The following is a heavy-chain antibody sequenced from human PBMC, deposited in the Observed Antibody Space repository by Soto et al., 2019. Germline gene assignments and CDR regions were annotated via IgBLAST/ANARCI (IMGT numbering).Heavy chain of an antibody. D-gene: IGHD3-22*01. J-gene: IGHJ4*02. CDR1: GYTFTSYG. CDR3: ARDRNVGYYYDSSGYYYFDY. Sequence: QVQLVQSGAEVKKPGASVKVSCKASGYTFTSYGITWVRQAPGQGLEWMGWISAYNGNTNYAQKLQGRDTMTTDTSTITAYMERRSLRSDDTAVYYCARDRNVGYYYDSSGYYYFDYWGQGTLVTVYS. V-gene: IGHV1-18*01. CDR2: ISAYNGNT.